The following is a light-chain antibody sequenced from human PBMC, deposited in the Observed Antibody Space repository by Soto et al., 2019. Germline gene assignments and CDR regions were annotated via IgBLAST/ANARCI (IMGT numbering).Light chain of an antibody. Sequence: AIRMTQSPSSFSASTGDRVTITCRASQGISSYLAWYQQKPRKSPKLLIYAASTLQSGVPSRFSGSGSGTEFTRTISCLQSEDLATYYCQQYYSYPPYTFGQGTKLEIK. CDR3: QQYYSYPPYT. J-gene: IGKJ2*01. V-gene: IGKV1-8*01. CDR2: AAS. CDR1: QGISSY.